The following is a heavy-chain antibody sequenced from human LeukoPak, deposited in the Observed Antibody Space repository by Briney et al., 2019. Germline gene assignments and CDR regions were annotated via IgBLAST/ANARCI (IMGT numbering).Heavy chain of an antibody. Sequence: GGSLTLSCAASGFTISSNYMSWVRQAPGKGLEWVSVIYSSGSTYYADSVKGRFTISRDKSKNTLYLQMNSLRAEDTAVYYCAREYRGSRRSDAFDIWGQGTMVTVSS. CDR1: GFTISSNY. CDR3: AREYRGSRRSDAFDI. CDR2: IYSSGST. V-gene: IGHV3-53*01. J-gene: IGHJ3*02. D-gene: IGHD3-10*01.